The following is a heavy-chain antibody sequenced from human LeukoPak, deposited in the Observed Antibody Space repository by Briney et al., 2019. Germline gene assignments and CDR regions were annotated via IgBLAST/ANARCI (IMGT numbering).Heavy chain of an antibody. Sequence: GASVKVSCKASGYTFTSYGISWVRQAPGQGLEWMGWISAYNGNTNYAQKLQGRVTMTTDTSTSTAYMELRSLRSDDTAVYYCARDRDRARPSIYWYFDLWGRGTLVTVSS. CDR3: ARDRDRARPSIYWYFDL. CDR1: GYTFTSYG. V-gene: IGHV1-18*01. CDR2: ISAYNGNT. D-gene: IGHD6-6*01. J-gene: IGHJ2*01.